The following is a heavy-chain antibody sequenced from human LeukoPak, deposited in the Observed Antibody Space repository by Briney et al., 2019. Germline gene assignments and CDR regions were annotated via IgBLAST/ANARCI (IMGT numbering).Heavy chain of an antibody. J-gene: IGHJ4*02. CDR3: ARDHATYYYDSSGYYDY. V-gene: IGHV3-7*01. Sequence: PGGSLRLSCAASGFTFSNYWINWVRQAPGKGLEWVANIKQDGSETYCVDSVKGRFTISRDNAKNSLYLQMNSLRAEDTAVYYCARDHATYYYDSSGYYDYWGQGTLVTVSS. CDR1: GFTFSNYW. D-gene: IGHD3-22*01. CDR2: IKQDGSET.